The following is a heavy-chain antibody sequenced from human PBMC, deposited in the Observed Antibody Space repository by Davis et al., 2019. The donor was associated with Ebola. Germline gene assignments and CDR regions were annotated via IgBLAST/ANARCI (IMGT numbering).Heavy chain of an antibody. CDR1: GFTVSSNY. CDR3: ARADCGGDCYSGNYYYGMDV. Sequence: GESLKISCAASGFTVSSNYMSWVRQAPGKGLEWVSVIYSGGSTYYADSVKGRFTISRDNSKNTLYLQMNSLRAEDTAVYYCARADCGGDCYSGNYYYGMDVWGQGTTVTVSS. V-gene: IGHV3-53*01. J-gene: IGHJ6*02. D-gene: IGHD2-21*01. CDR2: IYSGGST.